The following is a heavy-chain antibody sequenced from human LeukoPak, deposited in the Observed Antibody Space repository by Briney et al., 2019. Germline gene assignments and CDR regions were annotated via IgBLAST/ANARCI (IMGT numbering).Heavy chain of an antibody. CDR1: AYIFTSYW. J-gene: IGHJ4*02. Sequence: ISCXGSAYIFTSYWISWGRQMPGKGLEGRGRIDPSDSYTNYSPSFQGRVTISADKSISTAYLQWASLKASDTAMYYCASLEMATDYWGQGTLVTVSS. CDR2: IDPSDSYT. V-gene: IGHV5-10-1*01. D-gene: IGHD5-24*01. CDR3: ASLEMATDY.